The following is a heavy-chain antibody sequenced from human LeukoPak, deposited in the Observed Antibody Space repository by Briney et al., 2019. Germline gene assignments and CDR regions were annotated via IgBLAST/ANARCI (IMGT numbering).Heavy chain of an antibody. CDR3: AKDSEAHSSSHWFDP. D-gene: IGHD6-13*01. Sequence: GGSLRLSCAASGFTFSSYAMSWVRQAPGKGREWVSAISVSGGSTYYADSVKGRFTSYRDNSKNTLYLQMNSLRAEDTAVYYCAKDSEAHSSSHWFDPWGQGTLVTVSS. CDR1: GFTFSSYA. V-gene: IGHV3-23*01. CDR2: ISVSGGST. J-gene: IGHJ5*02.